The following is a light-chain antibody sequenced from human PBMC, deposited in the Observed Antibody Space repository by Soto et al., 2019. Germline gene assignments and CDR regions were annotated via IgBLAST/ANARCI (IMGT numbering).Light chain of an antibody. CDR3: AAWDDSLNGAI. J-gene: IGLJ2*01. CDR2: DNN. V-gene: IGLV1-44*01. CDR1: NSNIGSNS. Sequence: QSVLTQPPSASGTPGQRVTISCSGSNSNIGSNSVHWYQQLPGTAPKLLIYDNNQWPSGVPDRFSGSKSGTSASLAISGLQSEDEADYFCAAWDDSLNGAIFGGRTKLTVL.